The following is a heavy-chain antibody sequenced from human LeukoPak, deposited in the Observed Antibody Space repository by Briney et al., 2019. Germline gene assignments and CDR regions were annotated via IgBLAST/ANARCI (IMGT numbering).Heavy chain of an antibody. V-gene: IGHV4-59*12. D-gene: IGHD1-1*01. Sequence: NPSETLSLTCTVSGSMYNYYWSWIRQPPGKGLEWIGYIHYNGITNYSPSLKSRVTMSVDTSKNQFSLKLSSVTAADTAVYYCARGERDAFDIWGQGTMVTVSS. CDR1: GSMYNYY. J-gene: IGHJ3*02. CDR2: IHYNGIT. CDR3: ARGERDAFDI.